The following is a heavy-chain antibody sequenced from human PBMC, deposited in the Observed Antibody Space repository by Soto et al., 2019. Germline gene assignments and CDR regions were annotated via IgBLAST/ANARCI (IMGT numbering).Heavy chain of an antibody. J-gene: IGHJ4*02. CDR2: INHSGST. D-gene: IGHD4-17*01. CDR1: GGSFSGYY. V-gene: IGHV4-34*01. CDR3: GTRPTVTTGSEY. Sequence: PSETLSLTCAVYGGSFSGYYWSWIRQPPGKGLEWIGEINHSGSTNYNPSLKSRVTISVDTSKNQFSLKLSSVTAADTAVYYCGTRPTVTTGSEYWGQGTLVTVSS.